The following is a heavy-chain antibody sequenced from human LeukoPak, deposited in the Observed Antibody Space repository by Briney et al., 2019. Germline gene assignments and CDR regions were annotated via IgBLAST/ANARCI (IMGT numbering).Heavy chain of an antibody. V-gene: IGHV3-53*01. D-gene: IGHD1-26*01. CDR2: IYSGGTT. Sequence: GGSLRLSCAASGFTVSSNYMSWVRQAPGKGLEWVSVIYSGGTTYYADSVKGRFTISRDNSKNTLYLQMNSLRAEDTAVYYCARLGAPNAFDIWGQGTTVTVSS. CDR1: GFTVSSNY. CDR3: ARLGAPNAFDI. J-gene: IGHJ3*02.